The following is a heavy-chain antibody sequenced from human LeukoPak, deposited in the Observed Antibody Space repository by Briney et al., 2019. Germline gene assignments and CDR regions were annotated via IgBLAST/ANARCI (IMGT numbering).Heavy chain of an antibody. CDR1: GGSISSSSYY. Sequence: SETLSLTCTVSGGSISSSSYYWGWIRQPPGKGLEWIGSIYYSGSTYYNPSLKSRVTISVDTSKNQFSLKLSSVTAADTAVYFCARGLVATKDFDYWGPGTLVTVSS. D-gene: IGHD5-12*01. V-gene: IGHV4-39*07. CDR2: IYYSGST. J-gene: IGHJ4*02. CDR3: ARGLVATKDFDY.